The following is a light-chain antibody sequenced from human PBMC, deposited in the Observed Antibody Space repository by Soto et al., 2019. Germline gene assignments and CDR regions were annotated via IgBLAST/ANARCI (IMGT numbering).Light chain of an antibody. CDR1: QSVNNF. Sequence: EIVLTQSPGTLSLSPGERATLSCRASQSVNNFLAWYQQRPGQAPRLLMYEASNRATGVPARFSGSGSGTDFTLTISRLEPEDFAVYYCQQYGNSPQTFGQGTKVDIK. V-gene: IGKV3-20*01. J-gene: IGKJ1*01. CDR2: EAS. CDR3: QQYGNSPQT.